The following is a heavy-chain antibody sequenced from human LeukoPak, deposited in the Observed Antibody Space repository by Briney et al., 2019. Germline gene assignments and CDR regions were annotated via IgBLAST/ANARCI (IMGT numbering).Heavy chain of an antibody. CDR1: GLTFSSAW. CDR3: TTEGYCSGGNCYSFDY. Sequence: PGGSLRLSCAVSGLTFSSAWMGWVRQAPGKGLEWVGRLKSKTDGGAIDYAAPVKGRFTISRDDSKNMLYLQMHSLKTEDTAVYFCTTEGYCSGGNCYSFDYWGQGTLVTVSS. V-gene: IGHV3-15*01. D-gene: IGHD2-15*01. CDR2: LKSKTDGGAI. J-gene: IGHJ4*02.